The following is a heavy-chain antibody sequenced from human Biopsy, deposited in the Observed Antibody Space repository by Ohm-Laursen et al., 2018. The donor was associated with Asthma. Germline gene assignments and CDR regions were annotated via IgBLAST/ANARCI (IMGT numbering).Heavy chain of an antibody. CDR1: GYSLTDLS. Sequence: GASVKASCKISGYSLTDLSMHWVRQAPGQGLGWMGGHDHEEGGTVNARRFQGRVTMTEDTSTDTAYMELSSLSSDDTAVYYCASDFPKDYVRYNFQFWGQGTLVTVPS. D-gene: IGHD4-17*01. CDR2: HDHEEGGT. J-gene: IGHJ4*02. CDR3: ASDFPKDYVRYNFQF. V-gene: IGHV1-24*01.